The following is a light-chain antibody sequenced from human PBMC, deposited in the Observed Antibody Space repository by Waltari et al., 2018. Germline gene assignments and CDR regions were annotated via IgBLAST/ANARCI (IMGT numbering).Light chain of an antibody. CDR2: DVN. CDR1: SSDVGGHDY. V-gene: IGLV2-14*03. Sequence: QSALSQPASVSGSPGQSITISCTGASSDVGGHDYVSWYQQHPGKAPKLIIRDVNNRPSGCSNRCSGSKSGNTASLTISGLQAEDEADYYCSSYSTSSSLILFGEGTKVTVL. CDR3: SSYSTSSSLIL. J-gene: IGLJ2*01.